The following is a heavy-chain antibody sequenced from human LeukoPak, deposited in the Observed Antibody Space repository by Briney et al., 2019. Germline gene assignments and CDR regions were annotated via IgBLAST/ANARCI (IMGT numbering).Heavy chain of an antibody. CDR2: ISSNGGST. CDR3: ARDLRGYGP. V-gene: IGHV3-64*01. D-gene: IGHD5-12*01. Sequence: GGSLRLSCAASGFTLSSYAMHRVRQAPGKGLEYVSAISSNGGSTYYANSVKGRFTISRDNSKNTLYLQMGSLRAEDMAVYYCARDLRGYGPWGQGTLVTVSS. J-gene: IGHJ5*02. CDR1: GFTLSSYA.